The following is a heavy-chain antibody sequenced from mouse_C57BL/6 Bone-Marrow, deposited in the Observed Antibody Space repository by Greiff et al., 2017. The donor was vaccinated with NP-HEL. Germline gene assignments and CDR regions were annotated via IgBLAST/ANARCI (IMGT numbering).Heavy chain of an antibody. Sequence: EVMLVESGGDLVKPGGSLKLSCAASGFTFSSYGMSWVRQTPDKRLEWVATISSGGSYTYYPDSVKGRFTISRDNAKNTLYLQMSSLKSEDTAMYYCARRGYYGNYVYAMDYWGQGTSVTVSS. CDR3: ARRGYYGNYVYAMDY. CDR2: ISSGGSYT. J-gene: IGHJ4*01. D-gene: IGHD2-1*01. CDR1: GFTFSSYG. V-gene: IGHV5-6*02.